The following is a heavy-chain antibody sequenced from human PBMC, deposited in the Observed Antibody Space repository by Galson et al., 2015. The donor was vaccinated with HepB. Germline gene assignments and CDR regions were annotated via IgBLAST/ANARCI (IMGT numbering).Heavy chain of an antibody. J-gene: IGHJ4*02. V-gene: IGHV3-23*01. CDR3: ARDGYNYGVTY. D-gene: IGHD2-8*01. Sequence: SLRLSCAASGFIFSNYAMSWVRQAPGKGLEWVSVVSGSGGGTHYADSVKGRFAISRDKSKNTVYLQMNSLRVEDTAVYYCARDGYNYGVTYWGQGTLVTVSS. CDR1: GFIFSNYA. CDR2: VSGSGGGT.